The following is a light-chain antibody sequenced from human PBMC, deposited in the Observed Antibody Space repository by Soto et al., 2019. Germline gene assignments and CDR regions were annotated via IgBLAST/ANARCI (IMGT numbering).Light chain of an antibody. J-gene: IGKJ1*01. CDR3: QQYNNWPPWT. CDR2: GAS. Sequence: EIVMTQSRSTLSVSXVERATLSXXXSQSVSSNLAWYQQKPGQAPRLLIYGASTRATGIPARFSGSGSGKEFTLTISSLQSEDFAVYYCQQYNNWPPWTFGQGTKVDNK. V-gene: IGKV3-15*01. CDR1: QSVSSN.